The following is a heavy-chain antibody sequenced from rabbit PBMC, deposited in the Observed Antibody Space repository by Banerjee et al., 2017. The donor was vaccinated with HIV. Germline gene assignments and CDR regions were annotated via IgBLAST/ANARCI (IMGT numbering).Heavy chain of an antibody. CDR2: IYTGSSGST. D-gene: IGHD1-1*01. Sequence: QEQLKESGGGLVQPGGSLKLSCKASGFDFSSGYDMCWVRQAPGKGLEWIACIYTGSSGSTYYASWAKGRLTISKTSSTTVTLQMTSLTAADTATYFCARSRYFDGTGYGAFNLWGQGTLVTVS. J-gene: IGHJ4*01. V-gene: IGHV1S45*01. CDR1: GFDFSSGYD. CDR3: ARSRYFDGTGYGAFNL.